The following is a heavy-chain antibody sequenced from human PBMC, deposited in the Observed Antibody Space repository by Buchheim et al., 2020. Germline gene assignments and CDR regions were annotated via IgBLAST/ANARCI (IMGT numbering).Heavy chain of an antibody. CDR3: AKGDLEVATAYYWDY. CDR1: GFTFSSYA. J-gene: IGHJ4*02. CDR2: ISSSGGTI. Sequence: EVQLLESGGGLVQPGGSLRLSCAASGFTFSSYAMNWVRQAPGKGLEWVSAISSSGGTIYYADSVKGRFTISRDNSKNTLYLQMNSRKAEETAGYYWAKGDLEVATAYYWDYGGQGT. V-gene: IGHV3-23*01. D-gene: IGHD5-24*01.